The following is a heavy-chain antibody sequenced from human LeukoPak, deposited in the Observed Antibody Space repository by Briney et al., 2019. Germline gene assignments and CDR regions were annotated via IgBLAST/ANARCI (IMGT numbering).Heavy chain of an antibody. J-gene: IGHJ4*02. CDR2: IYTSGST. Sequence: PSETLSLTCTVSGGSISSGSYYWSWIRQPAGKGLEWIGRIYTSGSTNYNPSLKSRVTISVDTSKNQFSLKLSSVTAADTAVYYCAAGRYHFDYWGQGTLVTVSS. D-gene: IGHD1-1*01. V-gene: IGHV4-61*02. CDR1: GGSISSGSYY. CDR3: AAGRYHFDY.